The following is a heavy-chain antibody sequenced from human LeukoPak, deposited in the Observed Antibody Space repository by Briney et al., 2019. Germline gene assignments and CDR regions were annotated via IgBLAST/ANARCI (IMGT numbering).Heavy chain of an antibody. J-gene: IGHJ4*02. D-gene: IGHD5-12*01. CDR1: GFTFTSYT. V-gene: IGHV3-30*04. CDR2: MSYDGSHK. CDR3: ARDVGGYAFDY. Sequence: RRSLRLSCVASGFTFTSYTMHWVRQAPGKGLEWVAVMSYDGSHKFHADSVKGRFTISRDNSKNTVYLQVNSLRDEDTAIYYCARDVGGYAFDYWGQGTLVTVSS.